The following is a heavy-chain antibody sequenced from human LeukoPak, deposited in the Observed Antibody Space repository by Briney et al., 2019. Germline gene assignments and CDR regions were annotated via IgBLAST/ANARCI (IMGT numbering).Heavy chain of an antibody. D-gene: IGHD2-15*01. CDR3: ARRLGYCSGGSCYGMDV. V-gene: IGHV4-30-2*05. J-gene: IGHJ6*02. CDR2: IYHSGIT. Sequence: SETLSLTCTVSGGSVSSGAYYWSWIRQPPGKGLEWIGYIYHSGITYYNPSLESRLTMSVDKSKNQFSLNLSSVTAADTAVYYCARRLGYCSGGSCYGMDVWGQGTTVTVSS. CDR1: GGSVSSGAYY.